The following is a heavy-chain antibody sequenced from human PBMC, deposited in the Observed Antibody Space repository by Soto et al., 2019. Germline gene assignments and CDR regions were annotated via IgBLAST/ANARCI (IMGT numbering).Heavy chain of an antibody. CDR1: GYTFTIYA. CDR3: ARDLNYYDSSGYDY. CDR2: INAGNGNT. V-gene: IGHV1-3*01. Sequence: ASVKVSCTASGYTFTIYAMHWVRQAPGQRLEWMGWINAGNGNTKYSQKFQGRVTITRDTSASTAYMELSSLRSEDTAVYYCARDLNYYDSSGYDYWGQGTLVTVSS. D-gene: IGHD3-22*01. J-gene: IGHJ4*02.